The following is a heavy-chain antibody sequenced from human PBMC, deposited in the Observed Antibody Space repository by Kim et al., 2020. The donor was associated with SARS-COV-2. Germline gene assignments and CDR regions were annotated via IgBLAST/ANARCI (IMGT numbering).Heavy chain of an antibody. Sequence: GGSLRLSCAASGFTFSSYGMHWVRQAPGKGLEWVAVISYDGSNKYYADSVKGRFTISRDNSKNTLYLQMNSLRAEDTAVYYCAKGPRRITIFGGPYYDYG. J-gene: IGHJ6*01. V-gene: IGHV3-30*18. D-gene: IGHD3-3*01. CDR1: GFTFSSYG. CDR3: AKGPRRITIFGGPYYDYG. CDR2: ISYDGSNK.